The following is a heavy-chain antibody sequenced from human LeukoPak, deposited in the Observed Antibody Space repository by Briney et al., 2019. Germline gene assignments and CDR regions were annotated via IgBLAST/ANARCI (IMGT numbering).Heavy chain of an antibody. CDR1: GFTVSSYY. CDR2: IYSGGNS. D-gene: IGHD5-24*01. V-gene: IGHV3-53*01. J-gene: IGHJ4*02. Sequence: PGGSLRLSCAASGFTVSSYYMNWVRQPPGKGLEWVSVIYSGGNSYCADSVKGRFTISRDSSKNTLYLQMNNLRAEDTAVYYCARESVRSDYFDFWGQGTLVTVSS. CDR3: ARESVRSDYFDF.